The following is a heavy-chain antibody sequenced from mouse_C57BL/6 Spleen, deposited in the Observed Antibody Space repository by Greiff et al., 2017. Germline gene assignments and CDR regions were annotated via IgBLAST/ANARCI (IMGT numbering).Heavy chain of an antibody. CDR1: GYTFTDYN. J-gene: IGHJ3*01. D-gene: IGHD1-1*01. CDR2: INPNNGGT. V-gene: IGHV1-22*01. CDR3: AKDYGSRAWFAY. Sequence: VQLQQSGPELVKPGASVKMSCKASGYTFTDYNMHSVKQSHGKSLEWIGYINPNNGGTSYNQKFKGKATLTVNKSSSTAYMELRSLTSEDSAVYYGAKDYGSRAWFAYWGQGTLVTVSA.